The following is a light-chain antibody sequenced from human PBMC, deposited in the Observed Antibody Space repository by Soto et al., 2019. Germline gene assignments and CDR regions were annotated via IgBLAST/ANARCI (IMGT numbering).Light chain of an antibody. Sequence: DIQMTQSPSSLSASVGDRVTITCRASETINKNLNWYQQKLGQAPNLLIYSASDFQSGVPSRFSGSGSGTEFTLTISGLQPEDFATYYCQQRFRTPYTFGQGTDLEI. CDR2: SAS. CDR3: QQRFRTPYT. CDR1: ETINKN. V-gene: IGKV1-39*01. J-gene: IGKJ2*01.